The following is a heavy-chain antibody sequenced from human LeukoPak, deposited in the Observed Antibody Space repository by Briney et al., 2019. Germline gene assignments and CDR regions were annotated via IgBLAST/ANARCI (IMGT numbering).Heavy chain of an antibody. Sequence: PGGSLRLSCAASGFTFSSYAMHWVRQAPGKGLEWVSYISSSGSTIYYADSVKGRFTISRDNAKNSLYLQMNSLRAEDTAVYYCARVASISQGYWGQGTLVTVSS. D-gene: IGHD3-10*01. J-gene: IGHJ4*02. CDR1: GFTFSSYA. V-gene: IGHV3-48*04. CDR3: ARVASISQGY. CDR2: ISSSGSTI.